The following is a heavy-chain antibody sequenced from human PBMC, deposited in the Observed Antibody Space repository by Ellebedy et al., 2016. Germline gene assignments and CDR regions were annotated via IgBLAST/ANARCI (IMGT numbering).Heavy chain of an antibody. CDR2: IYYSGST. Sequence: SETLSLXCTVSGGSISSSSYYWGWLRQPPGKGLEWIGSIYYSGSTYYNPSLKSRVTISVDTSKNQFSLKLSSVTAADTAVYYCARGDSVYYDSSGYYTNWFDPWGQGTLVTVSS. J-gene: IGHJ5*02. V-gene: IGHV4-39*07. CDR3: ARGDSVYYDSSGYYTNWFDP. CDR1: GGSISSSSYY. D-gene: IGHD3-22*01.